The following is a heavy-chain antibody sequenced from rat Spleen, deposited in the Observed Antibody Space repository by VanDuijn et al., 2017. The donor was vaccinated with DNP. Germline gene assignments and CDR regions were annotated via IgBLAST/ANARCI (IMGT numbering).Heavy chain of an antibody. Sequence: QVQLMESGPGLVQPSQTLSLTCTVSGFSLTNYAVSWVRQPPGTGLEWIAAIWSGGTSDYISGLKSRLSISRDTSKSQVLLKMNSLQTEDTAMYFCTRSDYGYNYNWFAYWGQGTLVTVSS. D-gene: IGHD1-9*01. J-gene: IGHJ3*01. V-gene: IGHV2-15*01. CDR2: IWSGGTS. CDR1: GFSLTNYA. CDR3: TRSDYGYNYNWFAY.